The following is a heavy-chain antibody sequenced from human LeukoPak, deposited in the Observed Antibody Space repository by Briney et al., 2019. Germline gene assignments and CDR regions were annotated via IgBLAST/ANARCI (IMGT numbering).Heavy chain of an antibody. CDR3: ARNAVPDRPFSGMDV. V-gene: IGHV1-69*13. CDR2: IIPIFGTA. J-gene: IGHJ6*04. Sequence: ASVKVSCKASGGTFSSYAISWVRQAPGQGLEWMGGIIPIFGTANYAQKFQGRVTITGAESTSTAYMELGSLRSEDTAVYYCARNAVPDRPFSGMDVWGKGTTVSVSS. D-gene: IGHD2-2*01. CDR1: GGTFSSYA.